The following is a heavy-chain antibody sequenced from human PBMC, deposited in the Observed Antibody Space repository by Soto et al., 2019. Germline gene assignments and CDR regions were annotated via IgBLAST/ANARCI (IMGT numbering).Heavy chain of an antibody. CDR3: ARRIPDGKFDS. CDR2: MNPKSANT. Sequence: ASVKVSWKASGYSFSDYRINWVRQAPGQGVEWKGWMNPKSANTAHAQKSQGRVTLTRDTSINTVYMELSSLTSGDTAVYFCARRIPDGKFDSWGQGTKVTVSS. CDR1: GYSFSDYR. V-gene: IGHV1-8*01. J-gene: IGHJ4*02. D-gene: IGHD1-1*01.